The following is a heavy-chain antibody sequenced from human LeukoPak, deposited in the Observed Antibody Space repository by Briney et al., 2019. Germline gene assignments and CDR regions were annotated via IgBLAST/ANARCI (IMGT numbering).Heavy chain of an antibody. V-gene: IGHV4-34*01. Sequence: SETLSLTCAVYGASFSDHYWTWIRQPPGKGLEWLGEIYQSRSTKCHPSLKGRVTISLDTSKNHFSLDLTSVTAAGTAVYYCAESSQLGSYNWFDPWGQGTPVTVSS. CDR2: IYQSRST. D-gene: IGHD1-1*01. J-gene: IGHJ5*02. CDR3: AESSQLGSYNWFDP. CDR1: GASFSDHY.